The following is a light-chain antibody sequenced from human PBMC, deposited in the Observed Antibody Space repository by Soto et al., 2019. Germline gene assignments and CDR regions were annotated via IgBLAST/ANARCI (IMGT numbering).Light chain of an antibody. CDR1: PSNIGSNT. J-gene: IGLJ2*01. V-gene: IGLV1-44*01. Sequence: QSMLTQPPSASGTPGQRVTISCSGSPSNIGSNTVSWYQQFSGSAPRLIMYRDYRRPSGVPDRFSGSKSGTSASLAISRLQSEDEAIFYCAAWDDSLSGHVVFGGGTKLTVL. CDR2: RDY. CDR3: AAWDDSLSGHVV.